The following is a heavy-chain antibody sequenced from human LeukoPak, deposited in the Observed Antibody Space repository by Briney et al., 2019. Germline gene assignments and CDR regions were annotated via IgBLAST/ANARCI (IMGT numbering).Heavy chain of an antibody. Sequence: PGGSLRLSCAASRFTLSIYAMSWVRQAPGEGREWLSDITGSGGRTWYADSVKGRFTISRDNSQNTLYLQMNSLRAEDTAVYYCANTRGDTLINMIFDYWGQGTLVTVSS. CDR2: ITGSGGRT. D-gene: IGHD3-22*01. CDR3: ANTRGDTLINMIFDY. CDR1: RFTLSIYA. V-gene: IGHV3-23*01. J-gene: IGHJ4*02.